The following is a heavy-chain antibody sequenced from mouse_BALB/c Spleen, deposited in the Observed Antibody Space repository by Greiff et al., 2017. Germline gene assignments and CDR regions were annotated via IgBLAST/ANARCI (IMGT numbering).Heavy chain of an antibody. CDR1: GYSITSGYS. V-gene: IGHV3-1*02. Sequence: DVKLQESGPDLVKPSQSLSLTCTVTGYSITSGYSWHWIRQFPGNKLEWMGYIHYSGSTNYNPSLKSRISITRDTSKNQFFLQLNSVTTEDTATYYCARPGYYGSSYDWYFDVWGAGTTVTVSS. D-gene: IGHD1-1*01. CDR3: ARPGYYGSSYDWYFDV. J-gene: IGHJ1*01. CDR2: IHYSGST.